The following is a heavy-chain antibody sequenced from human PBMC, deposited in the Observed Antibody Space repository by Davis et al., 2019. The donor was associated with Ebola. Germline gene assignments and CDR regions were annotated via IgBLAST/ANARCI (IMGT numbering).Heavy chain of an antibody. Sequence: PGGSLRLSCAASGFSFSRFSMNWVRQAPGKGLEWVSSISSGSAFIYYAESVKGRFTISRDNAKNSLFLQMNSLTAEDTAVYYCASLTGDGHYWGQGTLVTVSS. D-gene: IGHD7-27*01. CDR1: GFSFSRFS. V-gene: IGHV3-21*01. CDR3: ASLTGDGHY. CDR2: ISSGSAFI. J-gene: IGHJ4*02.